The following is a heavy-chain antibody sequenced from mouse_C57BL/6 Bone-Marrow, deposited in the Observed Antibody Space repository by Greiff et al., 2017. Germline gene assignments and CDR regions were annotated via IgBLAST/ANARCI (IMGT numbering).Heavy chain of an antibody. CDR2: ISNKANGYTT. V-gene: IGHV7-3*01. Sequence: EVKVVESGGGLVQPGGSLSLSCAASGFTFTDYYMSWVRQPPGKALEWLGFISNKANGYTTEYSASVKGRFTISRDNSQSILYLQMNALRAEDSATYYCARLGTTMDYWGQGTSVTVSA. CDR1: GFTFTDYY. CDR3: ARLGTTMDY. J-gene: IGHJ4*01. D-gene: IGHD2-3*01.